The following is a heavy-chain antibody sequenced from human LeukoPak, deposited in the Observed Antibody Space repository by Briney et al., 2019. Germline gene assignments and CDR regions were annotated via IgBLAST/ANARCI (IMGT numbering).Heavy chain of an antibody. V-gene: IGHV4/OR15-8*01. CDR2: IFHSGGA. CDR1: GASLDSHRW. Sequence: LETLSLTCAVSGASLDSHRWWGWVRQPPGEGVGGVWGIFHSGGANYKPSLKSRVTMSVDTSKNHFSLKLTSVTAADTAVYYCARGTGYSSGWYGRRELGRAIDYWGQGTLVTVSS. J-gene: IGHJ4*02. D-gene: IGHD6-19*01. CDR3: ARGTGYSSGWYGRRELGRAIDY.